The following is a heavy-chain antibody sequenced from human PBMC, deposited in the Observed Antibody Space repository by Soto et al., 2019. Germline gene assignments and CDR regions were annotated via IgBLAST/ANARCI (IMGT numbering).Heavy chain of an antibody. J-gene: IGHJ4*02. D-gene: IGHD2-15*01. CDR3: AKDRRYCSGGSCYGRYFEY. Sequence: EVQLLESGGGLVQPGGSLRLSCAASGFTFSSYAMSWVRQAPGKGLEWVSAIRGSGGSTYYADSMKGRFTISRDKSKNPLDRQLNNLRAEETAIYYCAKDRRYCSGGSCYGRYFEYWGQGTLVTVSS. CDR1: GFTFSSYA. V-gene: IGHV3-23*01. CDR2: IRGSGGST.